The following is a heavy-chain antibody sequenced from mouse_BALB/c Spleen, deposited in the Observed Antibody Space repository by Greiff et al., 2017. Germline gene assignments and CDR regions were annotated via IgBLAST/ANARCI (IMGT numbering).Heavy chain of an antibody. V-gene: IGHV3-2*02. J-gene: IGHJ4*01. CDR1: GYSITSDYA. CDR2: ISYSGST. CDR3: ARCYYYGSSRYYYAMDY. Sequence: DVQLQESGPGLVKHSQSLSLTCTVTGYSITSDYAWNWIRQFPGNQLEWMGYISYSGSTSYNPSLKSRISITRDTSKNQFFLQLNSVTTEDTATYYCARCYYYGSSRYYYAMDYWGQGTSVTVSS. D-gene: IGHD1-1*01.